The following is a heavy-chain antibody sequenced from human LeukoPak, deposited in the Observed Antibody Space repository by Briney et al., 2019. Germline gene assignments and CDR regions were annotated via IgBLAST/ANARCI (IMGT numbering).Heavy chain of an antibody. CDR3: ASEVVVVTATPQFQH. D-gene: IGHD2-21*02. CDR1: GYTFTGYY. Sequence: ASVKVSCKASGYTFTGYYMHWVRQAPGQGLEWMGWINPNSGGTNYARKFQGRVTMTRDTSISTAYMELSRLRSDDTAVYYCASEVVVVTATPQFQHWGQGTLVTVSS. CDR2: INPNSGGT. V-gene: IGHV1-2*02. J-gene: IGHJ1*01.